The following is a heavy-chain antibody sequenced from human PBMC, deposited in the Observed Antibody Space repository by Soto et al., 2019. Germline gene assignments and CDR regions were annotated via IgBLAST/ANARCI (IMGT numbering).Heavy chain of an antibody. Sequence: QVQLQESGPGLVKASQTLSLTCTVSGGSMSSGGYYWSWIRQHPGKGLEWIGDIFNSGRTYYNPSLKSRFTISAETSKTQFSLKLSSVTAAEMAVYYCAGDPAPWGQGTLVTVSS. CDR3: AGDPAP. V-gene: IGHV4-31*03. CDR2: IFNSGRT. CDR1: GGSMSSGGYY. J-gene: IGHJ5*02.